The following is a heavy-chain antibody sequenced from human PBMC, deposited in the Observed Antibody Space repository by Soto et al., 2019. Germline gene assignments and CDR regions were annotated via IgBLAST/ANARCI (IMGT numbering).Heavy chain of an antibody. Sequence: QVQLQESGPGLVKPSQTLSLTCTVSGVSISSGDNYWSWIRQPPGKGLEWIGYIYYSGSTYYNPSLKSRVTISVDTSKNQFSLKLNSVTAADTAVYYCARNSYGYIFYDSWGQGTLVTVSS. J-gene: IGHJ4*02. CDR3: ARNSYGYIFYDS. V-gene: IGHV4-30-4*01. CDR2: IYYSGST. CDR1: GVSISSGDNY. D-gene: IGHD5-18*01.